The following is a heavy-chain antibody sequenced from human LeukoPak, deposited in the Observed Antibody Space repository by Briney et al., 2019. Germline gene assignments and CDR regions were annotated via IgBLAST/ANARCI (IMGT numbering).Heavy chain of an antibody. V-gene: IGHV3-23*01. CDR3: ARRVGGTPDY. Sequence: GGSLRLCCAASGFTFSDYAVTWVRQAPGEGLEWVSAIGGDGRGKDYADSVKGRFIISRDNSKNTVFLQMNSLRAEDTALYYCARRVGGTPDYWGLGTLVTVSS. J-gene: IGHJ4*02. D-gene: IGHD1-26*01. CDR2: IGGDGRGK. CDR1: GFTFSDYA.